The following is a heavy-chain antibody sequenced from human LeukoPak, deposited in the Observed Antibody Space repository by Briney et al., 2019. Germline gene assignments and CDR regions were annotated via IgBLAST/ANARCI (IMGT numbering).Heavy chain of an antibody. CDR1: RFPSSSYT. CDR3: AGDHIVGARPCDY. Sequence: GGSLTLSCAASRFPSSSYTMNWVRQAAGKGLELVSYISNTRSTIYYADSVKGRFTISRDKAKISLYLQMNSLRAEDTAVYYCAGDHIVGARPCDYCGQGTLVTVSS. D-gene: IGHD1-26*01. J-gene: IGHJ4*02. V-gene: IGHV3-48*01. CDR2: ISNTRSTI.